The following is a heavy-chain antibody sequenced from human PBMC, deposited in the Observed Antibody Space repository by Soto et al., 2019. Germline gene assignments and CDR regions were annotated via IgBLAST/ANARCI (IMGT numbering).Heavy chain of an antibody. CDR1: GFTFSSYA. CDR2: ISGSGGST. J-gene: IGHJ3*02. V-gene: IGHV3-23*01. CDR3: AKDQERWLQGIDAFDI. D-gene: IGHD5-12*01. Sequence: EVQLLESGGGLVQPGGSLRLSCAASGFTFSSYAMSWVRQAPGKGLEWVSAISGSGGSTYYADSVKGRFTISRDNSKNTLYLQMNSLRAEDTAVYYCAKDQERWLQGIDAFDIWGQGTMVTVSS.